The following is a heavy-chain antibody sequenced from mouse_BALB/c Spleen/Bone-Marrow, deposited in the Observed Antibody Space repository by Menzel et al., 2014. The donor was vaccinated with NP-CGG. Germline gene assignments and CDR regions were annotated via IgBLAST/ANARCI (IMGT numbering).Heavy chain of an antibody. CDR2: INPDSNTI. Sequence: VESGGSLKLSCAASGFDFSRYWMSWVRQAPGKGLEWIGEINPDSNTINYTPSLKDKFIISRDNAKNTLYLQMSKVRSEDTALYYCARLGYYGSFAYWGQGTLVTVSA. CDR1: GFDFSRYW. D-gene: IGHD1-2*01. CDR3: ARLGYYGSFAY. V-gene: IGHV4-1*02. J-gene: IGHJ3*01.